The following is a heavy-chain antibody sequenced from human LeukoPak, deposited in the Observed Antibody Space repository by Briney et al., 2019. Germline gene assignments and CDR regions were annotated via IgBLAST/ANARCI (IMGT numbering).Heavy chain of an antibody. J-gene: IGHJ4*02. CDR2: IYPGDSDT. Sequence: GESLKISCQGSGYDFTSYWIGWVRQMPGSGLEWMGIIYPGDSDTRYSPSFQGQVTISADKSISTVYLQWSSLKASDTATYYCARSPSGSLDYWGQGTLVTVSS. V-gene: IGHV5-51*01. CDR3: ARSPSGSLDY. D-gene: IGHD1-26*01. CDR1: GYDFTSYW.